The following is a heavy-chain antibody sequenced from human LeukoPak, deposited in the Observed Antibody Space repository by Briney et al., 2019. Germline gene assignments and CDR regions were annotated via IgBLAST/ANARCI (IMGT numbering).Heavy chain of an antibody. CDR1: GYTFTSYY. CDR2: INPSGGST. CDR3: ARQEEVATIYDY. Sequence: ASVKVSCKASGYTFTSYYMHWVRQAPGQGLEWMGIINPSGGSTSYAQKFQARVTMTRDMSTSTVYMELSSLRSEDTAVYYCARQEEVATIYDYWGQGTLVTVSS. J-gene: IGHJ4*02. D-gene: IGHD5-24*01. V-gene: IGHV1-46*01.